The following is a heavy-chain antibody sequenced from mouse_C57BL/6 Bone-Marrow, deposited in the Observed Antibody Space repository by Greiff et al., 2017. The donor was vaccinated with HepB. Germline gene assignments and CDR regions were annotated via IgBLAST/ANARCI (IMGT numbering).Heavy chain of an antibody. CDR1: GYSFTSYY. V-gene: IGHV1-66*01. J-gene: IGHJ2*01. CDR2: IYPGSGNT. D-gene: IGHD2-4*01. Sequence: QVQLKESGPELVKPGASVKISCKASGYSFTSYYIHWVKQRPGQGLEWIGWIYPGSGNTKYNEKFKGKATLTADTSSSTAYMQLSSLTSEDSAVYYCARWDYDYWGQGTTLTVSS. CDR3: ARWDYDY.